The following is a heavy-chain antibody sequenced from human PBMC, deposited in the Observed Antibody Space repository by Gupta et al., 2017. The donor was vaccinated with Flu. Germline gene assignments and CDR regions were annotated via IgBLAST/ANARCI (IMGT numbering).Heavy chain of an antibody. CDR2: SNAADGNT. CDR1: EYAFTTYA. Sequence: VHLVQSGSEVTKPGASVKVSCTAPEYAFTTYAIYWVRPAPGHRLAWVGRSNAADGNTKYAQKFQDRVTITRDTSASTAYMELSSLRSEDTAVYYGERGAEYCTNGVCSWGYYFEFWGQGTLVTVSS. CDR3: ERGAEYCTNGVCSWGYYFEF. J-gene: IGHJ4*02. V-gene: IGHV1-3*01. D-gene: IGHD2-8*01.